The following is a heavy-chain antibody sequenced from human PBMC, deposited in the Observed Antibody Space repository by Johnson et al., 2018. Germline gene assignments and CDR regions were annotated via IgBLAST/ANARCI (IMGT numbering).Heavy chain of an antibody. CDR3: ARVRTYYFYGMDV. Sequence: QVQLQESGPGLVKPSQTLSLTCTVSGGSIRTDGYYWSWIRQHPGKGLEWIGYIYYSWNPYYNPSLTSRVTISVDTSKNQFSLKLSSVTAADTAVYYCARVRTYYFYGMDVWGQGTTVTVSS. J-gene: IGHJ6*02. V-gene: IGHV4-31*03. D-gene: IGHD1-1*01. CDR2: IYYSWNP. CDR1: GGSIRTDGYY.